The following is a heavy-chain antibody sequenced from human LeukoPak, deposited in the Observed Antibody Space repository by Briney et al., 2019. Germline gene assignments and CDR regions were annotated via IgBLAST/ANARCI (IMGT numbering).Heavy chain of an antibody. J-gene: IGHJ4*02. V-gene: IGHV3-33*08. CDR2: IWYDGSNK. D-gene: IGHD3-22*01. CDR1: GFTFSSYG. CDR3: TRDPSLDYYDSSGYWDY. Sequence: GGSLRLSCAASGFTFSSYGMHWVRQAPGKGLEWVAVIWYDGSNKYYADSVKGRFTISRDNSKNTLYLQMNSLRAEDTAVYYCTRDPSLDYYDSSGYWDYWGQGTLVTVSS.